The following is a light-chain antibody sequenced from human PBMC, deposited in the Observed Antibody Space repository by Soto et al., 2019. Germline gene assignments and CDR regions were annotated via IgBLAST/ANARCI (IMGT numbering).Light chain of an antibody. V-gene: IGKV3-20*01. CDR2: GAS. J-gene: IGKJ1*01. CDR1: QSLSSTY. Sequence: EIVLTQSPGTLSLSPGERATLSCRASQSLSSTYLAWYQQKPGQAPRLLIYGASSRATGIPDRFSGSGSGTDFALTIIRLEPEDFAVYYCQHYGTSLRTFGQGTKVDIK. CDR3: QHYGTSLRT.